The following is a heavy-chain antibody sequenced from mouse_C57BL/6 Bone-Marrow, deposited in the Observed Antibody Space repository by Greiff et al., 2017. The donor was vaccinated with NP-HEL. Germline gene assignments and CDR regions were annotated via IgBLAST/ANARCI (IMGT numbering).Heavy chain of an antibody. CDR1: GYTFTDYN. J-gene: IGHJ2*01. CDR2: INPNNGGT. D-gene: IGHD1-1*01. V-gene: IGHV1-18*01. Sequence: VQLKESGPELVKPGASVKIPCKASGYTFTDYNMDWVKQSHGKSLEWIGDINPNNGGTIYNQKFKGKATLTVDKSSSTAYMELRSLTSEDTAVYYCARKGVYYYGSSYLGFDYWGQGTTLTVSS. CDR3: ARKGVYYYGSSYLGFDY.